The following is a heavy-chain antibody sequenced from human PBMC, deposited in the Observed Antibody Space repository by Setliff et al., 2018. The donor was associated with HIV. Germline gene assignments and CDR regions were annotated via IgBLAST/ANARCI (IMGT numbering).Heavy chain of an antibody. CDR3: VRDKDWAFDY. CDR2: IFSGSDTA. Sequence: GGSLRLSCVASGFGFSSYSMDWVRQTPGKGLEWLSYIFSGSDTADYADSVRGRFTISRDNAKNSLYLQMNSLRAEDTAVYYCVRDKDWAFDYWGQGTLVTVSS. D-gene: IGHD3-9*01. J-gene: IGHJ4*02. CDR1: GFGFSSYS. V-gene: IGHV3-48*01.